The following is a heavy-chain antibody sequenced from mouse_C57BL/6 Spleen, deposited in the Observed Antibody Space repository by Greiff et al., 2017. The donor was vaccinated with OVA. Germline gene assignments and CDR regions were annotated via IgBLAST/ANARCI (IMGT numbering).Heavy chain of an antibody. J-gene: IGHJ1*03. CDR3: ARDGGWYFDV. Sequence: EVQGVESGGGLVKPGGSLKLSCAASGFTFSSYAMSWVRQTPEKRLEWVATISDGGSYTYYPDNVKGRFTISRDNAKNNLYLQMSHLKSEDTAMYYCARDGGWYFDVWGTGTTVTVSS. CDR1: GFTFSSYA. V-gene: IGHV5-4*01. CDR2: ISDGGSYT.